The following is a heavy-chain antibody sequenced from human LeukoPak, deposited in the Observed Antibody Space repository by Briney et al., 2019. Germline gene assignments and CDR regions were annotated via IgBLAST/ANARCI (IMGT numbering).Heavy chain of an antibody. CDR2: IYYSGST. D-gene: IGHD6-13*01. J-gene: IGHJ6*03. V-gene: IGHV4-34*01. CDR3: ARAVPGIAAAGTTNLYYYYYYMDV. CDR1: GGSFSGYY. Sequence: SETLSLTCAVYGGSFSGYYWSWIRQPPGKGLEWIGTIYYSGSTNYNPSLKSRVTISVDTSKNQFSLKLSSVTAADTAVYYCARAVPGIAAAGTTNLYYYYYYMDVWGKGTTVTISS.